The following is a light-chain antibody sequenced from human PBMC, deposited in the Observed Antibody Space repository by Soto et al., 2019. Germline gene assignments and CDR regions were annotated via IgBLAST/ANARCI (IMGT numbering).Light chain of an antibody. CDR2: EVS. CDR3: SSYTSSSSVVV. J-gene: IGLJ3*02. V-gene: IGLV2-14*01. CDR1: SSDVGYYNY. Sequence: QSALTQPASVSGSRGQSITISCTGTSSDVGYYNYVSWYQQHPGKAPKLMISEVSKRPSGVSDRFSGSKSGNTASLTISGLQAGDEADYYCSSYTSSSSVVVFGGGTKLTVL.